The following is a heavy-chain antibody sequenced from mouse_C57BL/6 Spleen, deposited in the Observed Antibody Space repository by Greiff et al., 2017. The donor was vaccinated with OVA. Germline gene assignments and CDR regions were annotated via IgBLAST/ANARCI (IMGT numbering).Heavy chain of an antibody. CDR3: ARDSISQGYFDV. CDR2: INYDGSST. Sequence: EVKLMESEGGLVQPGSSMKLSCTASGFTFSDYYMAWVRQVPEKGLEWVANINYDGSSTYYLDSLKSRFIISRDNAKNILYLQMSSLKSEDTATYYCARDSISQGYFDVWGTGTTVTVSS. J-gene: IGHJ1*03. V-gene: IGHV5-16*01. CDR1: GFTFSDYY.